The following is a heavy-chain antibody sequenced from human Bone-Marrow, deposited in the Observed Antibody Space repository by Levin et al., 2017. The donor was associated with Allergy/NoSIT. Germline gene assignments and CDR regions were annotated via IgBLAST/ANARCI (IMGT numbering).Heavy chain of an antibody. Sequence: ASVKVSCKASGGTFSSYAISWVRQAPGQGLEWMGRIIPILGIANYAQKFQGRVTITADKSTSTAYMELSSLRSEDTAVYYCAMIPGGSEYSSSSALGDWFDPWGQGTLVTVSS. V-gene: IGHV1-69*04. CDR1: GGTFSSYA. CDR3: AMIPGGSEYSSSSALGDWFDP. J-gene: IGHJ5*02. CDR2: IIPILGIA. D-gene: IGHD6-6*01.